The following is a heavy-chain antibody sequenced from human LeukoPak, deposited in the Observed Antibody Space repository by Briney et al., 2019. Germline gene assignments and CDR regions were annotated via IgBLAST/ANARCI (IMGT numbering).Heavy chain of an antibody. V-gene: IGHV1-24*01. J-gene: IGHJ5*02. CDR1: GSTLTELS. CDR3: ATDFLGFDP. Sequence: ASVKVSCKVSGSTLTELSMHCVRQAPGEGLEWMGGFDPEDGEPIYAQKFQGRVTMTEDTSTDTVHMELSSLRSEDTAVYYCATDFLGFDPWGQGTLVTVSS. D-gene: IGHD2/OR15-2a*01. CDR2: FDPEDGEP.